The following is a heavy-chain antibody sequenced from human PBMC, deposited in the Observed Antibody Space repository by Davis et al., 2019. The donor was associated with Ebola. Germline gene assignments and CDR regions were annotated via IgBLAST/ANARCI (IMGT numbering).Heavy chain of an antibody. CDR2: IYYSGST. CDR1: GGSISSSSYY. J-gene: IGHJ6*02. V-gene: IGHV4-39*07. CDR3: ARGNYGDYIVLYYYNMDV. Sequence: MPSETLSLTCTVSGGSISSSSYYWGWIRQPPGKGLEWIGSIYYSGSTNYNPSLKSRVTMSVDTSKNQFSLKLSSVTAADTAVYYCARGNYGDYIVLYYYNMDVWGQGTTVTVSS. D-gene: IGHD4-17*01.